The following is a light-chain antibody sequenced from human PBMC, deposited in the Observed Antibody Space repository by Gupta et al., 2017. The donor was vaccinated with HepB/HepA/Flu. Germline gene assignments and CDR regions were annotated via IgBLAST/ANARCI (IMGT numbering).Light chain of an antibody. CDR3: MQALQTPCS. J-gene: IGKJ2*04. V-gene: IGKV2-28*01. Sequence: VMTHSPLSLPVTPGEPASISCRSSQSLLHSNGYNYLYWSLQKPGPSPQLLIYLGSNLACGVPDTFIGRGLGTDFTLKISRVEAEDVGVDYCMQALQTPCSFGQGTKLEIK. CDR1: QSLLHSNGYNY. CDR2: LGS.